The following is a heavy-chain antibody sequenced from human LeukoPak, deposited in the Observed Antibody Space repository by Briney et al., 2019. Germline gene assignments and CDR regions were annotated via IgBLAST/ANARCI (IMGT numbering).Heavy chain of an antibody. V-gene: IGHV4-39*07. Sequence: SETLSLTCTVSGGSISSSSYYWGWIRQPPGKGLEWIGTIHYSGSTYYNTSLKSRVTISVDTSKNQFSLKLRPVTAADTAVYYCAKGYYAPNLYMDVWGKGTTVTISS. J-gene: IGHJ6*03. CDR1: GGSISSSSYY. CDR3: AKGYYAPNLYMDV. D-gene: IGHD2-2*01. CDR2: IHYSGST.